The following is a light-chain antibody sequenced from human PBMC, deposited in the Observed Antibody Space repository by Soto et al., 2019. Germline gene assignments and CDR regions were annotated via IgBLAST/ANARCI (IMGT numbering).Light chain of an antibody. CDR3: SSYTRSSTYV. V-gene: IGLV2-14*01. J-gene: IGLJ1*01. CDR2: DVS. Sequence: SVLTKPASGYGFHGQSSSITCTRTSSDVGGYNYVSWYRQHPGRAPKLMIYDVSNRPSWVSNHFSGSKSGNTATLTISGLQAEDEADYYCSSYTRSSTYVFGTGTKVTVL. CDR1: SSDVGGYNY.